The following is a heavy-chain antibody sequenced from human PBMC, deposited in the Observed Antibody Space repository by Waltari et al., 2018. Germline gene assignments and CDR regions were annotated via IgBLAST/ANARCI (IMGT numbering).Heavy chain of an antibody. CDR3: ARDEAVDTAMVTGY. CDR2: ISSSSSTI. CDR1: GFTFSSYS. Sequence: EVQLVESGGGLVQPGGSLRLSCAASGFTFSSYSMNWSRQAPGKGLEWVSYISSSSSTIYYADSVKGRFTISRDNAKNSLYLQMNSLRAEDTAVYYCARDEAVDTAMVTGYWGQGTLVTVSS. D-gene: IGHD5-18*01. J-gene: IGHJ4*02. V-gene: IGHV3-48*01.